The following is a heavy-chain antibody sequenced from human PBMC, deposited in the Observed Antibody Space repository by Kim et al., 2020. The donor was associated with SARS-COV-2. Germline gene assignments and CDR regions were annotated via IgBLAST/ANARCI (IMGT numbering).Heavy chain of an antibody. V-gene: IGHV4-4*02. D-gene: IGHD1-26*01. CDR1: GGSISSSNW. CDR2: IYHSGST. Sequence: SETLSLTCAVSGGSISSSNWWSWVRQPPGKGLEWIGEIYHSGSTNYNPSLKSRVTISVDKSKNQFSLKLSSVTAADTAVYYCARRREQPFRPRFDYWGQGTLVTVSS. J-gene: IGHJ4*02. CDR3: ARRREQPFRPRFDY.